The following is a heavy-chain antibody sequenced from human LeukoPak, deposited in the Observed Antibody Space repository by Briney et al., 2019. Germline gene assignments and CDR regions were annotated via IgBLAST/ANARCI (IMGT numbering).Heavy chain of an antibody. Sequence: QPGRSLRLSCAASGFTFSSYAMHWVRQAPGKGLEWVAVISYDGSNKYYADSVKGRFTISRDNSKNTLYLQMNSLRAEDTAIYYCAKDWRIWAKCGGDCLDYWAREPWSPSPQ. J-gene: IGHJ4*02. D-gene: IGHD2-21*01. V-gene: IGHV3-30-3*01. CDR1: GFTFSSYA. CDR3: AKDWRIWAKCGGDCLDY. CDR2: ISYDGSNK.